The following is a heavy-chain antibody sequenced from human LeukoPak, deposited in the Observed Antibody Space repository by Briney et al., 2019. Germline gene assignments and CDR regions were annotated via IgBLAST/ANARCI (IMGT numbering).Heavy chain of an antibody. V-gene: IGHV3-33*03. CDR2: IYGGVNT. J-gene: IGHJ4*02. Sequence: QPGRSLRLSCAASGFTFSSYGMHWVRQAPGKGLEWVAVIYGGVNTVYADSVQGRFTISRDNSKNTLYLQMSSLRAEDTAVYYCAKSPKTGFLFDYWGKGTLVTVSS. D-gene: IGHD1-1*01. CDR1: GFTFSSYG. CDR3: AKSPKTGFLFDY.